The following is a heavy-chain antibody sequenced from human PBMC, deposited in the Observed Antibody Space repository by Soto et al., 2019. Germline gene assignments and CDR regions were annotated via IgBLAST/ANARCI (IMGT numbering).Heavy chain of an antibody. J-gene: IGHJ3*02. V-gene: IGHV1-2*02. CDR1: GYTFTGYY. Sequence: ASVKVSCKASGYTFTGYYMHWVRQAPGQGLEWMGWINPNSGGTNYAQKLQGRVTMTRDTSISTAYMELSRLRSDDTAVYYCARARLVTMIVVVMIDAFDIWGQGTMVTVSS. CDR2: INPNSGGT. CDR3: ARARLVTMIVVVMIDAFDI. D-gene: IGHD3-22*01.